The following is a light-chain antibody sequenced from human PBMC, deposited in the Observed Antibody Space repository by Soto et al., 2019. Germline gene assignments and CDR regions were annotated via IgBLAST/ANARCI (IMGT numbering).Light chain of an antibody. CDR1: SSDVGAYNY. J-gene: IGLJ1*01. CDR2: EVS. CDR3: TSYAGTYSFFYV. V-gene: IGLV2-8*01. Sequence: QSVLTQPPSASGSPGQSVTISCTGTSSDVGAYNYVSWYQQLPGKAPKLIIYEVSKRPSGVPDRFSGSKSGNTASLTVSGLQAEDGADYYCTSYAGTYSFFYVFGTGTKVTVL.